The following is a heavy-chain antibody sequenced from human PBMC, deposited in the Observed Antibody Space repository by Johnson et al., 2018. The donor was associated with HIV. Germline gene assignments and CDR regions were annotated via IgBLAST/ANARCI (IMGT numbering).Heavy chain of an antibody. CDR3: ARDSTPRGADYVDYGFDI. D-gene: IGHD4-17*01. V-gene: IGHV3-9*01. CDR1: GFTFDDYG. Sequence: VQLVESGGGLVQPGRSLRLSCAASGFTFDDYGMHWVRQGPGKGLEWVAGISWNNVRIGYADSVKGRFTISRDNAKNSLYLQMNSLRVEDTAVYYCARDSTPRGADYVDYGFDIWGQGTMVAVSS. J-gene: IGHJ3*02. CDR2: ISWNNVRI.